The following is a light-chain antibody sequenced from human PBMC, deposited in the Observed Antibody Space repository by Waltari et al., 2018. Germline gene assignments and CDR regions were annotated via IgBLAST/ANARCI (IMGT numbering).Light chain of an antibody. V-gene: IGLV3-19*01. CDR3: NSRDSSGNPVV. Sequence: SSELTQDPAVSVALGQTVRITCQGDRLRSYYASWYQQKPGQAPVLVIYGKNNRPSGIPDRFSGSSSGNTAALTITGAQAEDEADYYCNSRDSSGNPVVFGGGTKLTVL. CDR2: GKN. J-gene: IGLJ2*01. CDR1: RLRSYY.